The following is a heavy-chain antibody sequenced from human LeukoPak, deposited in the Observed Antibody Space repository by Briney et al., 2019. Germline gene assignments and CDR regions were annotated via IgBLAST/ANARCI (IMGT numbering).Heavy chain of an antibody. CDR1: GFTFYDYA. J-gene: IGHJ4*02. CDR2: IIWYSGII. Sequence: GGSLRLSCAASGFTFYDYAMQWVRHAPGKGLEWGSGIIWYSGIIGYAASVKRPFTISRHNATNSLYLQLNRLIPEDMALYYCAKGSCSSPNCYLSDYWGQGTLVTVSS. D-gene: IGHD2-2*01. CDR3: AKGSCSSPNCYLSDY. V-gene: IGHV3-9*03.